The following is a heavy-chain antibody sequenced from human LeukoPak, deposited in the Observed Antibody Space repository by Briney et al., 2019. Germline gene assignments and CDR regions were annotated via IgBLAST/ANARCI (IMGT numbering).Heavy chain of an antibody. V-gene: IGHV3-23*01. Sequence: GGSLRLSCSAFGFTFTTYGMNWVRQAPGKGLEWVSGIGGSGTRTYYADSVKGRFTISGDNSKNTLYLQMNSLRDEDTAVYYCAKDSHWILFDDWGQGTLVTVSS. CDR2: IGGSGTRT. J-gene: IGHJ4*02. CDR1: GFTFTTYG. D-gene: IGHD2-2*03. CDR3: AKDSHWILFDD.